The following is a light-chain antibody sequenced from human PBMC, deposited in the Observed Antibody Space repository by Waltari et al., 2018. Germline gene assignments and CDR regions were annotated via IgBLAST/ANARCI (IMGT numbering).Light chain of an antibody. CDR1: QSVSSSS. J-gene: IGKJ4*01. V-gene: IGKV3-20*01. CDR2: GAS. Sequence: ESVLTQSPGTLSLSPGERATLSCRASQSVSSSSLAWYQQKPGQAPRLLIYGASSRATGIPDRFSGSGSGTDFTLTISRLEPEDFAVYYCQQYGSSPTFGGGTKVEIK. CDR3: QQYGSSPT.